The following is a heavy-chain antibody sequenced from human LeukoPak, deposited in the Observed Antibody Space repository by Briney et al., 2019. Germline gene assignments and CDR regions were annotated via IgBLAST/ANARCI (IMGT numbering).Heavy chain of an antibody. V-gene: IGHV3-33*05. CDR2: ISYDGSNK. CDR1: GFTFNKYG. D-gene: IGHD3-16*01. CDR3: ARDYGGGGDSQLGY. Sequence: QAGGSLRLSCAASGFTFNKYGMHWVRQAPGKGLEWVAVISYDGSNKYYADSVKGRFTISRDNSKNTLYLQMNSLRAEDTAVYYCARDYGGGGDSQLGYWGQGTLVTVSS. J-gene: IGHJ4*02.